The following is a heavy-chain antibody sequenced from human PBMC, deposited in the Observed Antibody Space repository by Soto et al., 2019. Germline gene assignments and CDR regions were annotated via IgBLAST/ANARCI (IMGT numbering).Heavy chain of an antibody. CDR2: IYLDGES. V-gene: IGHV2-5*02. CDR3: AHRDSTGTTTYFDS. D-gene: IGHD1-1*01. CDR1: GFSFTTTRMG. J-gene: IGHJ4*02. Sequence: QITLKEAGPTLVKPTETLTLTCTFSGFSFTTTRMGVAWTRQPPGKALERLAIIYLDGESRYNPLLRRRLTLTEDTSKNQVVLTMTNMDPKDTATYYCAHRDSTGTTTYFDSWGQGIPVTVAS.